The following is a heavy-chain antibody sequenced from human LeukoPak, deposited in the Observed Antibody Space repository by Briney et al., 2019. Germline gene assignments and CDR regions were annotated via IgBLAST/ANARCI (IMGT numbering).Heavy chain of an antibody. CDR3: ARDPYYGSGSYVSDAFDI. Sequence: GASVKVSCKASGYTFTSYYMHWVRQAPGQGLEWRGIINPSGGSTSYAQKFQGRVTMTRDTSTSTVYMELSSLRSEDTAVYYCARDPYYGSGSYVSDAFDIWGQGTMVTVSS. CDR2: INPSGGST. V-gene: IGHV1-46*01. CDR1: GYTFTSYY. D-gene: IGHD3-10*01. J-gene: IGHJ3*02.